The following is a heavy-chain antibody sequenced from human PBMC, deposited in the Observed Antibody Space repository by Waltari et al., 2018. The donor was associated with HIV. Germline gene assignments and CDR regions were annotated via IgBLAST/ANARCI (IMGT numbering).Heavy chain of an antibody. CDR2: IGAAGDT. CDR1: GFTFHTYD. J-gene: IGHJ4*02. Sequence: EVHLVESGGGLIQPGGSLRLSCAASGFTFHTYDLHWVRQAAGEGLQWVSAIGAAGDTYYSDSVKGRFTISRENAKNSLFLQMNSLRAGDTAVYFCVRVRDSSSGWYIFDYWGQGALVTVSS. V-gene: IGHV3-13*04. D-gene: IGHD6-19*01. CDR3: VRVRDSSSGWYIFDY.